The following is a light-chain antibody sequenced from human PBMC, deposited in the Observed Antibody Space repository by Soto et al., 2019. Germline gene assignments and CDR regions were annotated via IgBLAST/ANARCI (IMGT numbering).Light chain of an antibody. J-gene: IGKJ1*01. CDR3: QHYNSYSEA. V-gene: IGKV3-11*01. Sequence: DIVLAQSPATLSFSPGERAPLSYRASQSISSFLAWYQQKPGQAPRLLIYGASNRATGIPARFSGSGSGTEFTLTISSLQPDDFATYYCQHYNSYSEAFGQGTKVDIK. CDR2: GAS. CDR1: QSISSF.